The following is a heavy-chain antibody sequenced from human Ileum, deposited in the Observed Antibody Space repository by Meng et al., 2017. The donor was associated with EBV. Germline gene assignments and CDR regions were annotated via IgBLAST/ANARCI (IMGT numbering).Heavy chain of an antibody. V-gene: IGHV4-4*02. CDR1: GGSISSSNW. D-gene: IGHD1-14*01. Sequence: VLLQVSGPGLVKPSGPLSLTCAVSGGSISSSNWWSWVRQPPGKGLEWIGKIYHSGITIYNPSLKSRVTMSVDNSKNQFSLKLNSMTAADTAVYYCARDPTGGEDHQRVWGQGTLVTVPS. CDR2: IYHSGIT. J-gene: IGHJ4*02. CDR3: ARDPTGGEDHQRV.